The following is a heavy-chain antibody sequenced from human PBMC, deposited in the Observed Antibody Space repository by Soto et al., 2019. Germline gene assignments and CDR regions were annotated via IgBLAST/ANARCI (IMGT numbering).Heavy chain of an antibody. Sequence: SVKVSCKASGGTFSSYAISWVLQAPGQGLEWMGWIIPIFGTANDAKKFQGRVTITADESTSTAYMELSSLRSEDTAVCYFARLPLGSISYYYRMDVWRQGXTFSASS. CDR2: IIPIFGTA. V-gene: IGHV1-69*13. CDR3: ARLPLGSISYYYRMDV. J-gene: IGHJ6*02. CDR1: GGTFSSYA.